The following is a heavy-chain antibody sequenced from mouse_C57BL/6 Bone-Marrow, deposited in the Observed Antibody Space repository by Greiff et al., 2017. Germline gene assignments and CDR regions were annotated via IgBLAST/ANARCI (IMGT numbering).Heavy chain of an antibody. V-gene: IGHV2-9-1*01. CDR2: IWTGGGT. CDR3: ASPGLGAMDY. CDR1: GFSLTSYA. Sequence: VHLVESGPGLVAPSQSLSITCTVSGFSLTSYAISWVRQPPGKGLEWLGVIWTGGGTNYKSALKSRLSISKDNSKRQVFLKMNSLQTDDTARYYCASPGLGAMDYWGQGTSVTVSS. D-gene: IGHD3-1*01. J-gene: IGHJ4*01.